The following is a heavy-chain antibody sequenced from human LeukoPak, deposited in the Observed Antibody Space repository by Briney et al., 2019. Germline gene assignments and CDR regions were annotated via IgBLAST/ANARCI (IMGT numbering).Heavy chain of an antibody. CDR2: VHNNGET. CDR1: GGSMSSYY. Sequence: PSETLSLTCTVSGGSMSSYYWSWLRQPPGKGLEWVAYVHNNGETNHNPSLKSRATISVAPPNHHISLRLTSVAAATTAMYYCASKPPATAAFDIWGPGTMVTVSS. J-gene: IGHJ3*02. CDR3: ASKPPATAAFDI. D-gene: IGHD5-18*01. V-gene: IGHV4-59*08.